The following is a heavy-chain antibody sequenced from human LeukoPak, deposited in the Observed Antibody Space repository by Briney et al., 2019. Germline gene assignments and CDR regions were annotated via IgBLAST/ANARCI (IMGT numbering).Heavy chain of an antibody. CDR3: ARGDLIIYYFDY. D-gene: IGHD2/OR15-2a*01. CDR1: GFTFSSYG. Sequence: GGSLRLSCAASGFTFSSYGMHWVRQAPGKGLEWVAVIWYDGSNKYYADSVKGRFTISRDNSKNTLYLQMNSLRAKDTAVYYCARGDLIIYYFDYWGQGTLVTVSS. V-gene: IGHV3-33*01. CDR2: IWYDGSNK. J-gene: IGHJ4*02.